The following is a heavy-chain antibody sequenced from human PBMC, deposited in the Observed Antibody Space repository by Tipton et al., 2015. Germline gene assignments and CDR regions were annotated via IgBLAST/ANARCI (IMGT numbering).Heavy chain of an antibody. V-gene: IGHV4-31*03. J-gene: IGHJ4*02. CDR1: GDSMSSGTYY. D-gene: IGHD5-18*01. CDR3: ARSGDTYIDY. Sequence: TLSLTCTVSGDSMSSGTYYWSWIRQHPGKGLEWIGYIYYSGTTYYNPSLKSRLTISFDRSKSHFSLQLTSVTAADTAVYYCARSGDTYIDYWGQGTLVTVSS. CDR2: IYYSGTT.